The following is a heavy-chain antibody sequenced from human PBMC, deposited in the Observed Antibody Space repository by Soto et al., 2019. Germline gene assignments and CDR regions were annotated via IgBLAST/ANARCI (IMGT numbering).Heavy chain of an antibody. D-gene: IGHD3-10*01. CDR3: ARDRGQQVVLGVGMQKRWLVS. J-gene: IGHJ5*01. Sequence: VKVSCKASAGTFSSYAMSWLRQAPGQGLEWMGGIIPIFATANYAQKFQGRVTITADESTSTAYMELSSLRSEDTPVYYCARDRGQQVVLGVGMQKRWLVSWHQRTLRTVSS. CDR1: AGTFSSYA. V-gene: IGHV1-69*13. CDR2: IIPIFATA.